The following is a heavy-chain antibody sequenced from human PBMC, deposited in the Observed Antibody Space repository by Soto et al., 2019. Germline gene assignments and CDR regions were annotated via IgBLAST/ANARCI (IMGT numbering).Heavy chain of an antibody. D-gene: IGHD6-6*01. J-gene: IGHJ4*02. CDR2: IYWDDDK. CDR1: GFSLIARGVG. V-gene: IGHV2-5*02. CDR3: VHPTPYSSSRIDY. Sequence: QITLKESGPTLVKPTQTLTLTCTFSGFSLIARGVGVGWIRQPPGKALEWLTFIYWDDDKRFSTSLKSRLTITKDTSKNQVVLTMANMDPVDTGTYYCVHPTPYSSSRIDYGGQGTLVTVSS.